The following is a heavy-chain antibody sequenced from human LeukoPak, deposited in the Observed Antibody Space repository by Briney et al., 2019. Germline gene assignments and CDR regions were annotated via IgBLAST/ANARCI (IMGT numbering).Heavy chain of an antibody. Sequence: SQTLSLTCTVSGGSISSGGYYWSWIRRHPGKGLEWIGYIYYSGYTYYNPFLKSRILMSVDTSENQFSLKLRSVTAADTAIYYCARDRDGYDWLDSWGPGTLVTVSS. V-gene: IGHV4-31*03. CDR3: ARDRDGYDWLDS. CDR1: GGSISSGGYY. CDR2: IYYSGYT. J-gene: IGHJ5*01. D-gene: IGHD5-12*01.